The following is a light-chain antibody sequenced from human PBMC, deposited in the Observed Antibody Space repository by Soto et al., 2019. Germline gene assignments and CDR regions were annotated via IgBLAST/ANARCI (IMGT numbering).Light chain of an antibody. V-gene: IGKV3-11*01. Sequence: EIVLTQSPATLSLSPGERATLSCRASQSVGDHLAWYQQRPGQAPRLLIYDASNRATGIPGRFSGSVSGTDFTLTISSLEPEDFAVYYCQQRSKWRTFGQGTRLEI. J-gene: IGKJ5*01. CDR2: DAS. CDR3: QQRSKWRT. CDR1: QSVGDH.